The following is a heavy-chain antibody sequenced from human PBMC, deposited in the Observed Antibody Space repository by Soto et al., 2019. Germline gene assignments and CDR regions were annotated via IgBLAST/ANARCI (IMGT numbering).Heavy chain of an antibody. CDR2: ISYDGKKR. Sequence: QLLMVESGGGVVQPGRSLRLSCAGSGFTFKNNGMHWVRQAPGKGLEWVAVISYDGKKRFYIDAVKGRFTISRDNSRHTLNLQMSSQRFQYTAVYCCTKDAAVKNDIAFGYYGIDVWGQGTTVTVSS. D-gene: IGHD2-15*01. J-gene: IGHJ6*02. CDR3: TKDAAVKNDIAFGYYGIDV. V-gene: IGHV3-30*18. CDR1: GFTFKNNG.